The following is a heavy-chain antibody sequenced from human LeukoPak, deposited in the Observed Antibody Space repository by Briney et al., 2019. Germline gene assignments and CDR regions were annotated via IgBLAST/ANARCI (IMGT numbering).Heavy chain of an antibody. J-gene: IGHJ4*02. CDR3: ARHSYSSGLDY. D-gene: IGHD6-19*01. CDR2: IYYSGTT. Sequence: SETLSLTCTVSGGSISNYYWNWIRQPPGKGLEWIGYIYYSGTTNYNPSLKSRVSMSVDASKNQFSLKLSSVTAADTAMYYCARHSYSSGLDYWGQGTLVTVPS. V-gene: IGHV4-59*08. CDR1: GGSISNYY.